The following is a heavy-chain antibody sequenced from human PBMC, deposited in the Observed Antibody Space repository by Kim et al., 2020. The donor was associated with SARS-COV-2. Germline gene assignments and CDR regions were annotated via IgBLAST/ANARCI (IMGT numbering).Heavy chain of an antibody. Sequence: GGSLRLSCAASGFTFSSYAMSWVRQAPGKGLEWVSAISGSGGSTYYADSVKGRFTISRDNSKNTLYLQMNSLRAEDTAVYYCAKSRPLWFGELSSYYYGMDVWGQGTTVTVSS. CDR3: AKSRPLWFGELSSYYYGMDV. D-gene: IGHD3-10*01. J-gene: IGHJ6*02. CDR1: GFTFSSYA. CDR2: ISGSGGST. V-gene: IGHV3-23*01.